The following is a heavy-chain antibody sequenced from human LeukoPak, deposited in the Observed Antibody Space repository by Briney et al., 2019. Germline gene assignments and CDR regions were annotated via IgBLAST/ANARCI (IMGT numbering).Heavy chain of an antibody. J-gene: IGHJ5*02. CDR3: AKDGQQQLVLGVYPGWFDP. CDR1: GFTFDDYA. V-gene: IGHV3-9*01. CDR2: ISWNSGSI. D-gene: IGHD6-13*01. Sequence: GRSLRLSCAASGFTFDDYAMHWVRQAPGKGLEWVSGISWNSGSIGYADSVKGRFTISRDNAKNSLYLQMNSLRAEDTALYYCAKDGQQQLVLGVYPGWFDPWGQGTLVTVSS.